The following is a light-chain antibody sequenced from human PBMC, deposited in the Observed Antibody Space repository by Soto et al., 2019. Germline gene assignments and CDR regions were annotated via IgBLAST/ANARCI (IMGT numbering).Light chain of an antibody. CDR1: QSVSISY. CDR3: QQYNEWRLT. V-gene: IGKV3-20*01. J-gene: IGKJ4*01. Sequence: EIVLTQSPGTLSLSPGERATLSCRASQSVSISYLAWYQQKPGQAPRLLIYGASSRATGIPDRFSGSGSGTDFTLTISSLEPEDFAVYYCQQYNEWRLTFGGGTKVDIK. CDR2: GAS.